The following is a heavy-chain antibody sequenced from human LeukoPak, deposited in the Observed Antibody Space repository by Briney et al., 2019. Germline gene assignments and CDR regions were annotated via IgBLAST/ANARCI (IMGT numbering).Heavy chain of an antibody. V-gene: IGHV4-59*01. CDR1: GGSISSYS. D-gene: IGHD3-16*01. Sequence: SETLSLTCTVSGGSISSYSWTWIRQPPGKGLEWIGSIYYSGSTSYNPSLKSRVTISVDTSKNQFSLKLSSVTAADTAVYYCVRDRVLGAFDIWGQGTMVTVSS. CDR3: VRDRVLGAFDI. CDR2: IYYSGST. J-gene: IGHJ3*02.